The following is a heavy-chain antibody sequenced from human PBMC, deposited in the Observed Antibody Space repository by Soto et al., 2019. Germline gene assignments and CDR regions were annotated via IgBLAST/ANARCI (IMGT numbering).Heavy chain of an antibody. CDR2: ISYDGSNK. D-gene: IGHD3-10*01. CDR1: GFTFSSYA. J-gene: IGHJ4*02. V-gene: IGHV3-30-3*01. CDR3: ARAGPLWFLEGIGGY. Sequence: QVQLVESGGGVVQPGRSLRLSCAASGFTFSSYAMHWVRQAPGKGLEWVAVISYDGSNKYYADSVKGRFTISRDNSKNTLYLQMNSLRAEETAVYYCARAGPLWFLEGIGGYWGQGTLVTVSS.